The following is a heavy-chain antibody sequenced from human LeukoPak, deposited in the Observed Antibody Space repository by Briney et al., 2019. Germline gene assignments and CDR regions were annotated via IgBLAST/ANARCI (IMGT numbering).Heavy chain of an antibody. CDR1: GLTFSNYK. Sequence: GGSLRLSCAASGLTFSNYKMNWVRQAPGKGVEWVSSISSKSSFLYYPDSVKGRFTISRDNAKNSLSLQMNSLRADDTAVYYCARENGVTRSIDYWGQGTLVTVSS. J-gene: IGHJ4*02. CDR3: ARENGVTRSIDY. V-gene: IGHV3-21*01. D-gene: IGHD4-23*01. CDR2: ISSKSSFL.